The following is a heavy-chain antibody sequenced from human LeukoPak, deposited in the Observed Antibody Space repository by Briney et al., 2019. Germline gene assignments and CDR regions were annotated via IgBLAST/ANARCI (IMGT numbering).Heavy chain of an antibody. Sequence: SETLSLTCTVSGGSISSGGYYWSWIRQHPGKGLEWIGYIYYSGSTYYNPSLKSRVTISVDTSKNRFSPKLSSVTAADTAVYYCARLAVPAALFDPWGQGTLVTVSS. CDR2: IYYSGST. J-gene: IGHJ5*02. D-gene: IGHD2-2*01. V-gene: IGHV4-31*03. CDR1: GGSISSGGYY. CDR3: ARLAVPAALFDP.